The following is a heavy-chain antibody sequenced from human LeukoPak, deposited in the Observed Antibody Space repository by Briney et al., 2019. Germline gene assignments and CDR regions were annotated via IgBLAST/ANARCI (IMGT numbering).Heavy chain of an antibody. V-gene: IGHV3-15*07. CDR3: ATPALGRRLYYYDY. Sequence: GGSLRLSCAASGFTFSSACLSWVRHAPGKGLEWVGRIRTKSDGETVDYAAPVKGRFTISRDDSKNTLFLQMNSLKTEDTAVYYCATPALGRRLYYYDYWGQGTLVTVSP. J-gene: IGHJ4*02. CDR1: GFTFSSAC. CDR2: IRTKSDGETV. D-gene: IGHD3-16*01.